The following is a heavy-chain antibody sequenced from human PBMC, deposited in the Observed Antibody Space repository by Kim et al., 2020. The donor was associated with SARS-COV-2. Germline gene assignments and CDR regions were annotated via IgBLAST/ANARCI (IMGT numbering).Heavy chain of an antibody. J-gene: IGHJ6*02. CDR3: ARDRWAATGNGEGLYYYYCGMDV. CDR2: IKLDGSEK. Sequence: GGSMRLSCAASGFTFSNYWMTWVRQAPGKGLEWVANIKLDGSEKYYVDSMKGRFTISRDNAKNSLYLQKNSLRAEDTAVYFCARDRWAATGNGEGLYYYYCGMDVWGQGTTVTVSS. CDR1: GFTFSNYW. D-gene: IGHD6-13*01. V-gene: IGHV3-7*01.